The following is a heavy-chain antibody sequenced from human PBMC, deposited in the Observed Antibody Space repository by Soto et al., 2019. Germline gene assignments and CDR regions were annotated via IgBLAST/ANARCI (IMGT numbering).Heavy chain of an antibody. CDR3: AREFADYSNSRYYYGIDV. Sequence: ASVKVSCKASGYTLSDYYLHWVRQAPGEGPEWMGWINPNTGGTNYAQKFQGRVTMTRDTSISTAYMEVSRLRSDDTAVYYCAREFADYSNSRYYYGIDVWGQGTTVTVSS. CDR2: INPNTGGT. CDR1: GYTLSDYY. D-gene: IGHD4-4*01. V-gene: IGHV1-2*02. J-gene: IGHJ6*02.